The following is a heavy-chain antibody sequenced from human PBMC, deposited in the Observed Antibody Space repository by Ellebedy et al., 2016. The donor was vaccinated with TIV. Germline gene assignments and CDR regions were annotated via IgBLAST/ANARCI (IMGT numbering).Heavy chain of an antibody. CDR2: INPNSGGT. CDR1: GYTFTGYY. CDR3: ARDRATVATPYFDY. V-gene: IGHV1-2*02. D-gene: IGHD4-17*01. J-gene: IGHJ4*02. Sequence: AASVKVSCKASGYTFTGYYMHWVRQAPGQGLEWMGWINPNSGGTNYAQKFQGRVTMTRDTSISTVYMELSRLRSDDTAVYYCARDRATVATPYFDYWGQGTLVTVPS.